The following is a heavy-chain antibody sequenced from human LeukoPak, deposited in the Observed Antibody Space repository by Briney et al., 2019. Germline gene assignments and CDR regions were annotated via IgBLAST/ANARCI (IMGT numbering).Heavy chain of an antibody. CDR1: SGSISNYY. V-gene: IGHV4-59*04. CDR2: GFYSGSA. J-gene: IGHJ4*02. D-gene: IGHD4-17*01. CDR3: ARLRGAMTPVTSDFDY. Sequence: SETLSLTCTVSSGSISNYYWSWIRQPPGKGLEWIGSGFYSGSAYYNPSLKSRLTIFVDTSKNQFSLDLSSVTAADTAVYYCARLRGAMTPVTSDFDYWGQGILVTVSS.